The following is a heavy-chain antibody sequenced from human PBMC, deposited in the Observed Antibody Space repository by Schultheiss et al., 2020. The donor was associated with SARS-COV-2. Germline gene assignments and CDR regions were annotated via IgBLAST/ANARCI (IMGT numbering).Heavy chain of an antibody. CDR2: IIPIFGTA. D-gene: IGHD6-13*01. Sequence: SVKVSCKASGGTFSSYFINWVRQAPGQGLEWMGGIIPIFGTANYAQKFQGRVTITADESTSTAYMELSSLRSEDTAVYYCASDYSTTWTGYSSWGQGTLVTVSS. CDR1: GGTFSSYF. V-gene: IGHV1-69*13. J-gene: IGHJ5*02. CDR3: ASDYSTTWTGYSS.